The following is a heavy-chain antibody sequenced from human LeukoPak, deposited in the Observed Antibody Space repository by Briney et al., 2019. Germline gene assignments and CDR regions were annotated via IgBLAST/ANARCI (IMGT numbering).Heavy chain of an antibody. V-gene: IGHV4-38-2*02. CDR2: IYHTGST. CDR3: AGQFDSSGSYFY. D-gene: IGHD3-22*01. J-gene: IGHJ4*02. CDR1: GSGYSISGGFY. Sequence: SETLSLTCTVSGSGYSISGGFYWGCIRQPPGKGLEWIGSIYHTGSTYYNPSLKSRATISVDTSKNQFSLKLKFVTAADTAVYYCAGQFDSSGSYFYWGQGTLVTVSS.